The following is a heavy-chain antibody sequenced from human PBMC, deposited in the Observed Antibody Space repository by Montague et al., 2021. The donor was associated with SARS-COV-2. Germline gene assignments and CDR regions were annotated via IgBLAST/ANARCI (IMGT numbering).Heavy chain of an antibody. J-gene: IGHJ4*02. Sequence: SETLSLTCTVSGGSITSSYYYWGWIRQPPGKGLEWFGSISYSGSTYYNPSLKGRVTISVDTSKHQFSLRLSSVTAADTAVYYCARVGSSGWYAPGYFDYWGQGTLVTVSS. D-gene: IGHD6-19*01. CDR1: GGSITSSYYY. V-gene: IGHV4-39*01. CDR2: ISYSGST. CDR3: ARVGSSGWYAPGYFDY.